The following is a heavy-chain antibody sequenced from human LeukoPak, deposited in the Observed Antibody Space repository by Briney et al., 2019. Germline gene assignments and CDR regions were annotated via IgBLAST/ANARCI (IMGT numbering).Heavy chain of an antibody. CDR3: ARVRYQGFDP. CDR1: GGSISRYY. CDR2: IYTSGST. J-gene: IGHJ5*02. V-gene: IGHV4-4*07. D-gene: IGHD2-2*01. Sequence: SETLSLTCAVPGGSISRYYWSWIRQPAGRGLESIGHIYTSGSTNYNPSLQSRVTMSIDMSENQSSLRLNPVTAADTAIYYCARVRYQGFDPWGQGTLVTVSS.